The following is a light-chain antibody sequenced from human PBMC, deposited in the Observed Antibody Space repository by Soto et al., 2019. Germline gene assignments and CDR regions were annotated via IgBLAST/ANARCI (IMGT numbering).Light chain of an antibody. Sequence: EIVLTQSPATLSLSPGERATLSCRASQSVSTYLAWYQHKPGHAPRLLIYDASNRATGIPARFSGSGSGTDFTVTISSLEPEDFAVYYCQQRSNWPPLYTFGQGTKLEIK. CDR3: QQRSNWPPLYT. CDR2: DAS. J-gene: IGKJ2*01. V-gene: IGKV3-11*01. CDR1: QSVSTY.